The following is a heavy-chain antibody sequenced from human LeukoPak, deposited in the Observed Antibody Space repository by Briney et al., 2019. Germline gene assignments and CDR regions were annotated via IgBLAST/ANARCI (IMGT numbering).Heavy chain of an antibody. CDR1: GFTFSSYS. V-gene: IGHV3-21*01. CDR3: AREPLGGYADY. J-gene: IGHJ4*02. CDR2: ISSSSSYI. D-gene: IGHD5-12*01. Sequence: GGSLRLSCATSGFTFSSYSMNWVRQAPGKGLEWVSSISSSSSYIYYADSVKGRFTISRDNAKNSLYLQMNSLRAEDTAVYYCAREPLGGYADYWGQGTLVTVSS.